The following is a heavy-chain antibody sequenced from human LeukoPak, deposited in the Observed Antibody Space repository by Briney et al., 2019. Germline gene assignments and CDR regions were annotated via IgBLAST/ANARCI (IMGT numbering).Heavy chain of an antibody. Sequence: GGSLRLSCAASGFTFSSYAMSWVRQAPGKGLEWVSVIYSGGSTYYADSVKGRFTISRDNSKNTLYLQMNSLRAEDTAVYYCARDFDSGGFTFQHWGQGTLVTVSS. J-gene: IGHJ1*01. CDR3: ARDFDSGGFTFQH. CDR1: GFTFSSYA. D-gene: IGHD3-22*01. CDR2: IYSGGST. V-gene: IGHV3-66*01.